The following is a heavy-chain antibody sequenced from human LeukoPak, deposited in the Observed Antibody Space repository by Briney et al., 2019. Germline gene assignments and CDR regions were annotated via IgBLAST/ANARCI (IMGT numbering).Heavy chain of an antibody. Sequence: ASVKVSCKASGYTFTGYYMHWVRQAPGQGLEWMGWINPNSGGTNYAQKFQGRVTMTRDTSISTAYMELSRLRSYDTAVYYCARVGSSRYYTPIDAFDIWGQGTMVTVSS. CDR3: ARVGSSRYYTPIDAFDI. CDR2: INPNSGGT. D-gene: IGHD3-22*01. J-gene: IGHJ3*02. CDR1: GYTFTGYY. V-gene: IGHV1-2*02.